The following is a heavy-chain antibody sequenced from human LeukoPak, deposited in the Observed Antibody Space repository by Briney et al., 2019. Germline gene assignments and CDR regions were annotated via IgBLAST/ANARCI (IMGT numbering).Heavy chain of an antibody. V-gene: IGHV3-30*18. J-gene: IGHJ4*02. CDR1: GFTFSSYD. Sequence: GGSLRLSCAASGFTFSSYDMHWVRQAPGKGLEWVAVISYDGSNKYYADSVKGRFTISRDNSKNTLYLQMNSLRAEDTAVYYCENPRVRGVIIHGYFDYWGQGPRVTVSS. CDR3: ENPRVRGVIIHGYFDY. D-gene: IGHD3-10*01. CDR2: ISYDGSNK.